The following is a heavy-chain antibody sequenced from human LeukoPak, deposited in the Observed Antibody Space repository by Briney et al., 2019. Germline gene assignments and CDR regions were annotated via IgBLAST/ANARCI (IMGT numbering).Heavy chain of an antibody. D-gene: IGHD2/OR15-2a*01. CDR3: AVDNRDF. Sequence: SETLSLTCTVSGTSVGDYYWSWIRQAAGKGLEWLGRIYTSGNTIYNPSLQSRVTISVDVSKNQFSLRLISMTAADTGIYYCAVDNRDFWGQGTLVTVSS. CDR2: IYTSGNT. CDR1: GTSVGDYY. J-gene: IGHJ4*02. V-gene: IGHV4-4*07.